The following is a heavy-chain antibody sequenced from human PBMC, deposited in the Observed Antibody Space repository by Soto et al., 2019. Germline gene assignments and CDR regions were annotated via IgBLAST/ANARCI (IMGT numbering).Heavy chain of an antibody. CDR3: ARDLYFGSGYYYYYSGLDV. D-gene: IGHD3-10*01. CDR2: INPSGGST. V-gene: IGHV1-46*03. J-gene: IGHJ6*02. Sequence: AASVKVSCKASGYTFTSYYMHWVRQAPGQGLEWMGIINPSGGSTSYAQKFQGRVTMTRDTSTSTVYMELSSLRSEDTAVYYCARDLYFGSGYYYYYSGLDVWGQGPRVTVSS. CDR1: GYTFTSYY.